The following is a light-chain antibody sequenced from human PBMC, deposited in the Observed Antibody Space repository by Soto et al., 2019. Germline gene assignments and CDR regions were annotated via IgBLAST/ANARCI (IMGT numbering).Light chain of an antibody. J-gene: IGLJ1*01. Sequence: QSALTQPASVSGSPGQSITISCTGTSNDVGAYNYVSWYQQQPGKAPKLMIYEVSHRPSGVSNRFSGSKSGNTASLTISALHVEDEADYYCSSQSSSSPYVFGTGTKLTVL. CDR2: EVS. V-gene: IGLV2-14*01. CDR1: SNDVGAYNY. CDR3: SSQSSSSPYV.